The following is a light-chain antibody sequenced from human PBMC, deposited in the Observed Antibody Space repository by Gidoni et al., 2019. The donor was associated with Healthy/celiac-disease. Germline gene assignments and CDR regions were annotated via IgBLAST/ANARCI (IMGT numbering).Light chain of an antibody. CDR2: GKN. Sequence: SSELTQDPAVSVALGQTVRITCQGDRLRSYYASWNQQKPGQAPVLVIYGKNNRPSGIPDRFSGSSSGNTASLTITGAQAEDEADYYCNSRDSSGNHLGVFGGGTKLTVL. J-gene: IGLJ3*02. V-gene: IGLV3-19*01. CDR1: RLRSYY. CDR3: NSRDSSGNHLGV.